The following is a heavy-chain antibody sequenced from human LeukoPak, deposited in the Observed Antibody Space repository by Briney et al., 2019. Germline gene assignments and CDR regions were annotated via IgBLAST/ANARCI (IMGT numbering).Heavy chain of an antibody. CDR1: GFTFSSYG. Sequence: GGSLRLSCAASGFTFSSYGMNWVRQAPGKGLEWVSSISSSSSYIYYADSVKGRFTISRDNAKNSLYLQMNSLRAEDTAVYYCAREGYYYDSSGYYEMKAVDYWGQGTLVTVSS. D-gene: IGHD3-22*01. J-gene: IGHJ4*02. CDR3: AREGYYYDSSGYYEMKAVDY. V-gene: IGHV3-21*01. CDR2: ISSSSSYI.